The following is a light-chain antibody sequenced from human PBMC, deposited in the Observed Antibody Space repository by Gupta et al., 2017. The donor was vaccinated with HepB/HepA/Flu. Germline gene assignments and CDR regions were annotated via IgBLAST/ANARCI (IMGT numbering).Light chain of an antibody. CDR1: QNIGSS. V-gene: IGKV6-21*01. CDR3: HQSCTLAQT. J-gene: IGKJ1*01. Sequence: EVVLTQSPDFQSVTPKEKITITCRASQNIGSSLHWYQQKPDQSPKLLIKYASQSFSGVPSRFSGSGSGTDFTLSIISLEVEDAATYYCHQSCTLAQTFGQGTKLEIK. CDR2: YAS.